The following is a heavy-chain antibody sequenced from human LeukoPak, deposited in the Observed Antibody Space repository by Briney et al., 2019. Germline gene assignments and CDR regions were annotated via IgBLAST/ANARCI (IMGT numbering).Heavy chain of an antibody. CDR1: GYSENFYG. Sequence: GASVKVSCKTSGYSENFYGITWVRQVAGQRLEWMGWISAQHGQTEYAPNSQDRVTMTTDTYTNTAYMELRSLRSDDTAVYYCARVLSGRGSLYDYYYYMDVWGKGTTVTISS. D-gene: IGHD3-10*01. V-gene: IGHV1-18*01. J-gene: IGHJ6*03. CDR3: ARVLSGRGSLYDYYYYMDV. CDR2: ISAQHGQT.